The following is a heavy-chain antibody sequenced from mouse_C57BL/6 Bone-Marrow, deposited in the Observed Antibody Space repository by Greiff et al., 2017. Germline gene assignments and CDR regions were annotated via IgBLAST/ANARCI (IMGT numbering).Heavy chain of an antibody. J-gene: IGHJ3*01. V-gene: IGHV1-50*01. CDR2: IDPSDSYT. CDR3: ARRAYYYGSSSWFAY. Sequence: QVQLQQPGAELVKPGASVKLSCKASRYTFTSYWMQWVKQRPGQGLEWIGEIDPSDSYTNYNQKFKGKATLTVDTSSSTAYIQLSSRTSEDSAVYYCARRAYYYGSSSWFAYWGQGTLVTVSA. D-gene: IGHD1-1*01. CDR1: RYTFTSYW.